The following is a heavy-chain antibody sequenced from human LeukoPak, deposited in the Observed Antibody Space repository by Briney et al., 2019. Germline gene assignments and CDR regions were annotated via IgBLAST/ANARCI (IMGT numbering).Heavy chain of an antibody. CDR2: INSDGSST. CDR3: ARFPGYSYGQRYFDY. Sequence: PGGSLRLSCAASGFTFSSYWMHWVRQAPGKGLVWVSRINSDGSSTSYADSVKGRFTISRDNAKNTLYLQMNSVRAEDTAVYYCARFPGYSYGQRYFDYWGQGTLVTVSS. J-gene: IGHJ4*02. CDR1: GFTFSSYW. V-gene: IGHV3-74*01. D-gene: IGHD5-18*01.